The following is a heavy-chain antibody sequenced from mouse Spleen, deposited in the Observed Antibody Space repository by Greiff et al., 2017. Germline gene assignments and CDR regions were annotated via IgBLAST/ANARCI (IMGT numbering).Heavy chain of an antibody. J-gene: IGHJ4*01. Sequence: VQLQQSGAELVRPGASVTLSCKASGYTFTDFEMHWVKQTPVLGLEWIGAIDPETGGTAYNQKFKGKATLTADKSSSTAYMELRSLTSEDSAVYYCTYYYGSSGYAMDYWGQGTSVTVSS. V-gene: IGHV1-15*01. D-gene: IGHD1-1*01. CDR3: TYYYGSSGYAMDY. CDR2: IDPETGGT. CDR1: GYTFTDFE.